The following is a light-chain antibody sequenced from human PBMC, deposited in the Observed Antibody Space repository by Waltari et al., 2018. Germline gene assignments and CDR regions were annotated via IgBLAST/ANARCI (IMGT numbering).Light chain of an antibody. Sequence: SDVGRYPFVSWYQQHPGEAPKLMIYDVNKRPSGVPARFSGSKSGNTASLTISRLQAEDEADYFCCSFAGTYTFWVFGGGTKLTVL. J-gene: IGLJ3*02. CDR1: SDVGRYPF. CDR3: CSFAGTYTFWV. CDR2: DVN. V-gene: IGLV2-11*01.